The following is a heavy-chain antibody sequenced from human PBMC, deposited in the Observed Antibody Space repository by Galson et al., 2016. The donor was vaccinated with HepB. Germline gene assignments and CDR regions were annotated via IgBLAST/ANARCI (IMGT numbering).Heavy chain of an antibody. D-gene: IGHD3-22*01. J-gene: IGHJ4*02. CDR2: IDYSGST. CDR3: ARAARSGYSVFDY. V-gene: IGHV4-31*03. CDR1: GGSISSIHYY. Sequence: LSLTCTVSGGSISSIHYYWSWIRQHPGEGLEWIGHIDYSGSTYYNPSLKSGVTISRDTSKSQFFLKLSSVTAADTAAYYCARAARSGYSVFDYWGQGTLVTVSS.